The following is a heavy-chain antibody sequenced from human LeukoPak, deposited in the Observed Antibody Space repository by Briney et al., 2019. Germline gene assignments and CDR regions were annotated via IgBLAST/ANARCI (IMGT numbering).Heavy chain of an antibody. D-gene: IGHD6-19*01. Sequence: ASVKVSCKASGYTFTSYGISWVRQAPGQGLEWMGWISAYNGNTNYAQKLQGRVTMTTDTSTSTAYMELRSLRSDDTAVYYCARDAGRYRIAVAARSASDIWGQGTMVTVSS. CDR3: ARDAGRYRIAVAARSASDI. CDR2: ISAYNGNT. V-gene: IGHV1-18*01. CDR1: GYTFTSYG. J-gene: IGHJ3*02.